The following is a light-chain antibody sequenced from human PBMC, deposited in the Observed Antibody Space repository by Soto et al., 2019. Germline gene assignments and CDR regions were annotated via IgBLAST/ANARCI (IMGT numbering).Light chain of an antibody. CDR3: QQSYNTVLPT. J-gene: IGKJ4*01. CDR1: QSISTY. Sequence: DIQMTQSPSSLSASVGDRVTITCRESQSISTYLSWYQQKPGKAPNLLIYAASTLQRGVPSRFSGSGSGTDFTLTISSLQPEDFATYYCQQSYNTVLPTFGGGTKVEIK. CDR2: AAS. V-gene: IGKV1-39*01.